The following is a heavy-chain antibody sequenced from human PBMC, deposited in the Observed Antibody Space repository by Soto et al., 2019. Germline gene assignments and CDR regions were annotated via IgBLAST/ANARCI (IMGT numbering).Heavy chain of an antibody. V-gene: IGHV3-21*01. CDR2: ITSGSAYI. CDR3: ARDYLPRLLFLDN. D-gene: IGHD3-3*01. CDR1: GFTFSSFN. Sequence: EVQLVESGGGLVKPGGSLRLSCAASGFTFSSFNMNWVRQAPGKGLEWVSSITSGSAYIYYADSVRGRFTVSSDNARNSLYLQMDSLRAEDTAVYYCARDYLPRLLFLDNWGQGILVTVSS. J-gene: IGHJ4*02.